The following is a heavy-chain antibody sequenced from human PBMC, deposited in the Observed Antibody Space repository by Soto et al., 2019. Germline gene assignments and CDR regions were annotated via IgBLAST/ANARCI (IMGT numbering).Heavy chain of an antibody. CDR2: IYYSGST. V-gene: IGHV4-31*03. J-gene: IGHJ6*04. CDR1: GGSISSGGYY. Sequence: SETLSLTCTVSGGSISSGGYYWSWIRQHPGKGLEWIGYIYYSGSTYYNPSLKSRVTISVDTSKNQFSLKLSSVTAADTAVYYCAREAPPTAYYYGMDVWGKGTTVTVSS. D-gene: IGHD4-17*01. CDR3: AREAPPTAYYYGMDV.